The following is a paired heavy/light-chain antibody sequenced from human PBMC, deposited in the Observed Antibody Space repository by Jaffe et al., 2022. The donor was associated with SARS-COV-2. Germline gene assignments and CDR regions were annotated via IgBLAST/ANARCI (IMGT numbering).Light chain of an antibody. CDR2: AAS. Sequence: DTQMTQSPSSLSASVGDRVTITCRASQSISSYLNWYQQKPGKAPKLLIYAASNLQSGVPSRFSGSGSGTDFTLTISSLRPEDFATYYCQQFYSTPSTFGQGTKLEIK. V-gene: IGKV1-39*01. J-gene: IGKJ2*01. CDR3: QQFYSTPST. CDR1: QSISSY.
Heavy chain of an antibody. Sequence: QVQLVQSGAEVKKPGASVKVSCRASGYTFTSYGINWVRQAPGQGLEWMGWINPYNGNRNYAQKLQGRVTMTTDTSTSTAYMDLRSLRSDDTAIYYCARNVAGYDAFDIWGQGTMVTVSS. CDR3: ARNVAGYDAFDI. J-gene: IGHJ3*02. V-gene: IGHV1-18*01. CDR2: INPYNGNR. CDR1: GYTFTSYG. D-gene: IGHD6-25*01.